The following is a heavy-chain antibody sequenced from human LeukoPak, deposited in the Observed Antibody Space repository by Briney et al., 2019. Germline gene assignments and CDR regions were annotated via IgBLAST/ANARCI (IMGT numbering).Heavy chain of an antibody. D-gene: IGHD3-3*01. CDR3: ARDQVTIFGVVTGDAFDI. Sequence: PWASVKVSCKASGGTFSSYAISWVRQAPGQGLEWMGGIIPIFGTANYAQKFQGRVTITADESTSTAYMELSSLRSEDTAVYYCARDQVTIFGVVTGDAFDIWGQGTMVTVSS. J-gene: IGHJ3*02. CDR2: IIPIFGTA. CDR1: GGTFSSYA. V-gene: IGHV1-69*13.